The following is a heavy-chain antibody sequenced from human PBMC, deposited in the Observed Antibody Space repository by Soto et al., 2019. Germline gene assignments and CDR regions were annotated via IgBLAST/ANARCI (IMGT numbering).Heavy chain of an antibody. Sequence: QVQLQESGPGLVKPSQTLSLTCTVSGGSISSGGYYWSWIRQHPGKGLEWIGYIFYSGTTYYNPSLRGRVTVSVGTPKAQFSLTLSSVAAAAPAVYSCPRRVAPWGQGTLVTVSS. J-gene: IGHJ5*02. CDR3: PRRVAP. CDR2: IFYSGTT. CDR1: GGSISSGGYY. V-gene: IGHV4-31*03.